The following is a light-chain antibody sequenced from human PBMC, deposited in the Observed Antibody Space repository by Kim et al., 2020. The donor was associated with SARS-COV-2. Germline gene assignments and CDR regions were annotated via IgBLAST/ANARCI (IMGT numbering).Light chain of an antibody. CDR2: WAS. Sequence: DIVMTQSPDSLAVSLGERATINYKSSQSVLFSSNNKNYLAWYQQKPGQPPKLLIYWASTRESGVPDRFSGSGSGADFTLTINSLQAEDVAVYYCHQYYSTPWTFGQGTKVDIK. V-gene: IGKV4-1*01. CDR3: HQYYSTPWT. J-gene: IGKJ1*01. CDR1: QSVLFSSNNKNY.